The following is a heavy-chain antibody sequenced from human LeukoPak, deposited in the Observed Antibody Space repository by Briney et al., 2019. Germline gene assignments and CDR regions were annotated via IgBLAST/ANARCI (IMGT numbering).Heavy chain of an antibody. CDR2: IIGSGSTT. D-gene: IGHD2-21*01. J-gene: IGHJ5*02. CDR3: VRDRGGAYSGDNLFDP. Sequence: PGGSLRLSCAASGFTFSSYEMNWVRQAPGKGLEWLSYIIGSGSTTQYADSVKDRFTISRDNDKNAVYLQMNSLRADDTAIYYCVRDRGGAYSGDNLFDPWRQGTLVTVSS. CDR1: GFTFSSYE. V-gene: IGHV3-48*03.